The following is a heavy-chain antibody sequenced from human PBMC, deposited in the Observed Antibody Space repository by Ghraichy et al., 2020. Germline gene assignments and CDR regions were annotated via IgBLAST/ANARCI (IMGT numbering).Heavy chain of an antibody. CDR1: GGSFSHFH. CDR2: FKYSGLT. J-gene: IGHJ4*02. V-gene: IGHV4-34*01. Sequence: SETLSPTCSVSGGSFSHFHWTWIRQPPGKGLEWIGDFKYSGLTNYNPSLKSRLTISMDRSKNHFSLRLSSVTAADTAVYYCAILVEMATSYYFDYWGQGALVSVSS. CDR3: AILVEMATSYYFDY. D-gene: IGHD5-24*01.